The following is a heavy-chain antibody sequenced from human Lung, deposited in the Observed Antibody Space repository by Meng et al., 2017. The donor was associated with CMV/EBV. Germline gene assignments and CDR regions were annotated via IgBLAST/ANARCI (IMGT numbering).Heavy chain of an antibody. Sequence: GGSLRLXCAASGFTFSSYAMSWVRQAPGKGPEWVSAISGSGGSTYYADSVKGRFTISRDNSKNTLYLQMNSLRAEDTAVYYCAKDKIFGVTLDYWGQGTLVTVSS. CDR1: GFTFSSYA. CDR2: ISGSGGST. D-gene: IGHD3-3*01. J-gene: IGHJ4*02. V-gene: IGHV3-23*01. CDR3: AKDKIFGVTLDY.